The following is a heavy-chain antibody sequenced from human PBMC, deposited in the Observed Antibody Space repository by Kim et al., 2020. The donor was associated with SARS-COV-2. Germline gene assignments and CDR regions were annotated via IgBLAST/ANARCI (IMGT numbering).Heavy chain of an antibody. CDR2: INWNSRSI. CDR1: GFTFDDYA. V-gene: IGHV3-9*01. CDR3: VKENETLTASEVGDAFDI. J-gene: IGHJ3*02. Sequence: GGSLRLSCAASGFTFDDYAMHWVRQAPGKGLQLVSGINWNSRSIDYADSVKGRFTISRDNAKNTLYLQMNSLRAEDTALYYCVKENETLTASEVGDAFDIWGQGTMVTVSS. D-gene: IGHD2-21*02.